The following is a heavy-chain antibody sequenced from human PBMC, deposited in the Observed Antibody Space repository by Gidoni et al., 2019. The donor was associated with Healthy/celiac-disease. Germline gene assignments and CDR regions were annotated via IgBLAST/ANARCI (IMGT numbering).Heavy chain of an antibody. J-gene: IGHJ3*02. Sequence: EVQLLESGGGVVQPGGSLRLSGEASGCTLSSDAMSWVRQAPGKGLEWVSAISGSGGSTYYADSLKGRFTISRDNSKNTLYLQMNSLRAEDTAVYYCAKDHGIVVVTAIVDDAFDIWGQGTMVTVSS. CDR3: AKDHGIVVVTAIVDDAFDI. D-gene: IGHD2-21*02. CDR1: GCTLSSDA. V-gene: IGHV3-23*01. CDR2: ISGSGGST.